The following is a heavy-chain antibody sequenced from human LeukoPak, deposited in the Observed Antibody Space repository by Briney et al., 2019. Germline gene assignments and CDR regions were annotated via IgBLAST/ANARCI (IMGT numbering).Heavy chain of an antibody. CDR1: GFSLSTSGVG. D-gene: IGHD5-12*01. V-gene: IGHV2-5*01. J-gene: IGHJ5*02. CDR2: IYWNDDK. CDR3: ARSYSDYDYFNNWFDP. Sequence: KESGPTLVKPTQTLTLTCTFSGFSLSTSGVGVGWIRQPPGKALGGLDSIYWNDDKRYSPSLKSRLTISKDTSKNQVVLTMTNMDPVDTATYYCARSYSDYDYFNNWFDPWGQGTLVTVSS.